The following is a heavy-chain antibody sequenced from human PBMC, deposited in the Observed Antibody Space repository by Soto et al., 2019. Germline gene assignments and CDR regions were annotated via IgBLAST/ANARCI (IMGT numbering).Heavy chain of an antibody. CDR3: ARETYYDFWSGPYFGMDV. D-gene: IGHD3-3*01. CDR1: GFTFSSYA. J-gene: IGHJ6*02. V-gene: IGHV3-30-3*01. CDR2: ISDDGSNK. Sequence: QVQLVESGGGVVQPGRSLRLSCAASGFTFSSYAMHWVRQAPGKGLEWVAVISDDGSNKYYADSVEGRFTISRDNSKNTLYLQMNSLRAEDTAVYYCARETYYDFWSGPYFGMDVWGQGTTVTVSS.